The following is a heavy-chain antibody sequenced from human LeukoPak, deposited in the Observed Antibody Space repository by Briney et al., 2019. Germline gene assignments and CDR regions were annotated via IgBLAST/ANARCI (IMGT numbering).Heavy chain of an antibody. CDR1: GFTFSTYR. CDR2: ISGSGGST. CDR3: AKGLSSGWNLKGSDY. D-gene: IGHD6-19*01. V-gene: IGHV3-23*01. Sequence: GGSLRLSCAASGFTFSTYRMNWVRQAPGKGLEWVSSISGSGGSTYYADSVKGRFTIYRDNSKNTLYLQMNSLRVEDTAVYYCAKGLSSGWNLKGSDYWGQGTLVTVSS. J-gene: IGHJ4*02.